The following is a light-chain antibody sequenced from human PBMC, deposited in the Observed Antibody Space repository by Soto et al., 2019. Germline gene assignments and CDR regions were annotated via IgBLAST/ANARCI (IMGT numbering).Light chain of an antibody. V-gene: IGKV1-5*01. CDR3: HQYNSYSWT. CDR1: QSISRK. CDR2: DVS. J-gene: IGKJ1*01. Sequence: DIQMTHSPSTLSASVGDRVVITCRASQSISRKLAWYQQKPGKAPRLLMYDVSTLESGVPSRFRGSGSGTEFTLTINSLQLDDYATYYCHQYNSYSWTFGHGTKVDIK.